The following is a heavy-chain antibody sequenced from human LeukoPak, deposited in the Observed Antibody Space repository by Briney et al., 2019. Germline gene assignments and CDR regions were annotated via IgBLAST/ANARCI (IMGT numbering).Heavy chain of an antibody. Sequence: PGGSLRLSCAASGISFSSHWMHWVRQAPGKGLVWVAHISRDGSSTTYADSVKGRFTISRDNAKNTLYLQMNSLRAEDTAVYYCAREGYDYVWGSYPEGGTNWFDPWGQGTLVTVSS. J-gene: IGHJ5*02. CDR1: GISFSSHW. D-gene: IGHD3-16*02. CDR3: AREGYDYVWGSYPEGGTNWFDP. V-gene: IGHV3-74*01. CDR2: ISRDGSST.